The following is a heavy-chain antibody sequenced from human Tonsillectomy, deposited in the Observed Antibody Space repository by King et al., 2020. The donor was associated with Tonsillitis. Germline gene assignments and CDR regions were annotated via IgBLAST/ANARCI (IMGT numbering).Heavy chain of an antibody. V-gene: IGHV3-7*01. Sequence: EVQLVESGGGLVQPGGSLRLSCAASGFPFSSVWSIWVRQAPGKGREWGAIIKQDGSEKHYVDSVKGRFTISRDNAKNSLYLQINSLRAEDTAVYYCASGSGWVFDYWGQGTLVTVSS. CDR3: ASGSGWVFDY. D-gene: IGHD6-25*01. CDR1: GFPFSSVW. J-gene: IGHJ4*02. CDR2: IKQDGSEK.